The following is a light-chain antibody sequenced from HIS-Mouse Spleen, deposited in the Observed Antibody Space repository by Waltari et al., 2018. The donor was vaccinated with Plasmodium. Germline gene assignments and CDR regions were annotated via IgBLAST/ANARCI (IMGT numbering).Light chain of an antibody. Sequence: QSALTPPAAVSGSPGQSVTISCPGTSSDVGGYCYVSWYQQHPGKAPKLMIYDVSNRPSGVSNRFSGSKSGNTASLTISGLQAEDEADYYCSSYTSSSTAFGTGTKVTVL. V-gene: IGLV2-14*03. CDR3: SSYTSSSTA. J-gene: IGLJ1*01. CDR2: DVS. CDR1: SSDVGGYCY.